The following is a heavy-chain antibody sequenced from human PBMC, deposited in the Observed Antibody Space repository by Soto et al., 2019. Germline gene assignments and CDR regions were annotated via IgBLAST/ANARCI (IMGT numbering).Heavy chain of an antibody. D-gene: IGHD3-22*01. CDR1: GYTFITYG. J-gene: IGHJ4*02. V-gene: IGHV1-18*01. CDR2: ISTYNGNT. Sequence: QVQLVQSGAEVKKPGASVKVSCKASGYTFITYGVSWVRQAPGQGLDWLGWISTYNGNTRYAERLQGRVTMTTDTTTNTAYMELRNPRYDDTAVYYCARGPTDYYDNSANYFLDYWGQATLVTVSS. CDR3: ARGPTDYYDNSANYFLDY.